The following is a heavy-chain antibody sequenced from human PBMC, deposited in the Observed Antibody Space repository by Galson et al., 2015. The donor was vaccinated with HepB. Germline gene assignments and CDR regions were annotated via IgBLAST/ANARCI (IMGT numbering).Heavy chain of an antibody. V-gene: IGHV3-7*03. Sequence: SLRLSCAASGFIFSNSYMGWVRQAPGKGLEWVTIIKHDGSYKQYVDSVKGRFTVSRDNAKNSLFLQLDNLRADDTAVYYCATVTRPVAGSGGIYWGQGTLVTVSS. J-gene: IGHJ4*02. CDR3: ATVTRPVAGSGGIY. D-gene: IGHD6-19*01. CDR2: IKHDGSYK. CDR1: GFIFSNSY.